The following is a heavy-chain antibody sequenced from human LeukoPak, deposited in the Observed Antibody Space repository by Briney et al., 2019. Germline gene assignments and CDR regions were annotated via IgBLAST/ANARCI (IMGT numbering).Heavy chain of an antibody. D-gene: IGHD3-22*01. CDR1: GFTFSSYE. CDR3: ARAVSVITGGFDY. Sequence: GGSLRLSCAAPGFTFSSYEMNWVRQAPGKGLEWVSYISSSGSTIYYADSVKGRFTISRDNAKNSLYLQMNSLRAEDTAVYYCARAVSVITGGFDYWGQGTLVTVSS. V-gene: IGHV3-48*03. CDR2: ISSSGSTI. J-gene: IGHJ4*02.